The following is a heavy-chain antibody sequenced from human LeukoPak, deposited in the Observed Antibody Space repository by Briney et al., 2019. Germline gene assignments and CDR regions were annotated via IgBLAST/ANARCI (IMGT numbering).Heavy chain of an antibody. D-gene: IGHD2-2*01. J-gene: IGHJ5*02. CDR3: ARDIVVVPAAIPYNWFDP. V-gene: IGHV1-18*01. CDR2: ISAYNGNT. CDR1: GYTFTSYG. Sequence: GASVKVSCKASGYTFTSYGISWVRQAPGQGLEWMGWISAYNGNTNYAQKLQGRVTMTTDTSTSTAYMELRSLRSDDTAVYYCARDIVVVPAAIPYNWFDPWAREPWSPSPQ.